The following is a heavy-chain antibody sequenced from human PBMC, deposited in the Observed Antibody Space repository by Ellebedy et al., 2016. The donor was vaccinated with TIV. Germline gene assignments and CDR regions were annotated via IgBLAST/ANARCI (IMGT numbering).Heavy chain of an antibody. D-gene: IGHD4-23*01. CDR2: IFTAADGGET. V-gene: IGHV3-53*01. Sequence: PGGSLRLSCAASGFTVTTNYMNWVRQAPGKGLEWVAVIFTAADGGETHYADSVKGRFPISRDSSKNTLYLQMNSQRDEDTAVYYCARDAAGNGGKLDYWGQGALVTVSS. CDR1: GFTVTTNY. CDR3: ARDAAGNGGKLDY. J-gene: IGHJ4*02.